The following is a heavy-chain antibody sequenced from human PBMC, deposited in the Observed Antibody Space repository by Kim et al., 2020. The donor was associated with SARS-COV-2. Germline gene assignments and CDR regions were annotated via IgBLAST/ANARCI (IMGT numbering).Heavy chain of an antibody. CDR3: ARAESPHYYGSGSYYKAPFNWFDP. CDR1: GGSISSGSYY. J-gene: IGHJ5*02. V-gene: IGHV4-61*02. CDR2: IYTSGST. D-gene: IGHD3-10*01. Sequence: SETLSLTCTVSGGSISSGSYYWSWIRQPAGKGLEWIGRIYTSGSTNYNPSLKSRVTISVDTSKNQFSLKLSSVTAADTAVYYCARAESPHYYGSGSYYKAPFNWFDPWGQGTLVTVSS.